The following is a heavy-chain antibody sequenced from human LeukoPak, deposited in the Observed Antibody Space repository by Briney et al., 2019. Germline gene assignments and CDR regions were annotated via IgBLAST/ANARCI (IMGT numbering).Heavy chain of an antibody. CDR1: GYTFTGYY. J-gene: IGHJ4*02. CDR2: ISAYNGNT. D-gene: IGHD3-22*01. Sequence: GASVKVSCKASGYTFTGYYMHWVRQAPGQGLEWMGWISAYNGNTNYAQKLQGRVTMTTDTSTSTAYMELRSLRSDDTAVYYCARVHDSSGYIPYDYWGQGTLVTVSS. CDR3: ARVHDSSGYIPYDY. V-gene: IGHV1-18*04.